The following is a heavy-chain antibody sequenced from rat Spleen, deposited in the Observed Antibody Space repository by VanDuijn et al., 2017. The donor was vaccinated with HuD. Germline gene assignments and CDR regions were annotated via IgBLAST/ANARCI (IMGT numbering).Heavy chain of an antibody. CDR3: AWRYSSLY. CDR2: IKAKSNNYAT. J-gene: IGHJ2*01. Sequence: EVQLVESGGGLVQPGNSLKLSCATSGFTFSTAWMYWYRQFPEKRLEWVARIKAKSNNYATDYTESVKGRFTISRDDSKSSIYLQMNNLKEEDTAIYYCAWRYSSLYWGQGVMVTVSS. CDR1: GFTFSTAW. D-gene: IGHD1-2*01. V-gene: IGHV6-6*01.